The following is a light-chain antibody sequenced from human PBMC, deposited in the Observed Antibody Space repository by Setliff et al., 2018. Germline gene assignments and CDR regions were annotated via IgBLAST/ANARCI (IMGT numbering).Light chain of an antibody. J-gene: IGLJ3*02. V-gene: IGLV2-14*03. CDR1: SNDVGSYDL. Sequence: QSALTQPASVSGSPGQSITISCSGTSNDVGSYDLVSWYQQHPGKAPKLIIYGVSDRPSGVSNRFSGSKSGNTASLTISGLQAEDEGDYYCCSYVTGGTLAFGGGTKVTVL. CDR3: CSYVTGGTLA. CDR2: GVS.